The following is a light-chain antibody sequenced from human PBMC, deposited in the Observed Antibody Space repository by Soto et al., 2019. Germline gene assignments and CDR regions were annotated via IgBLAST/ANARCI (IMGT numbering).Light chain of an antibody. V-gene: IGKV3-20*01. CDR1: LTVSGNY. CDR3: QQYSNAPLT. J-gene: IGKJ1*01. CDR2: GAS. Sequence: EIVLTQSPGTLSLSPGERVTLSCRASLTVSGNYLAWYQQKSGQAPRLVIYGASTRATGISDRFSASGSGTDFTLTISRLEPEDFAVYYCQQYSNAPLTFGQGTKVDIK.